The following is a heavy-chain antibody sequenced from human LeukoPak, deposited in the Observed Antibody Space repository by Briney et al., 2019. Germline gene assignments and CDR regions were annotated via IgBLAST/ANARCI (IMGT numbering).Heavy chain of an antibody. Sequence: GGSLRLSCAASGFTFSSYGMHWVRQAPGKGLEWVAVISYDGSNKYHADSVKGRFTISRDNSKNTLYLQMNSLRAEDTAVYYCAKDPSIAARPCGMDVWGQGTTVTVSS. V-gene: IGHV3-30*18. J-gene: IGHJ6*02. CDR3: AKDPSIAARPCGMDV. CDR1: GFTFSSYG. D-gene: IGHD6-6*01. CDR2: ISYDGSNK.